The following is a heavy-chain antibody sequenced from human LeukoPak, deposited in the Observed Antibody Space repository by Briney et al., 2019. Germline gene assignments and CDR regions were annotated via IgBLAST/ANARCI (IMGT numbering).Heavy chain of an antibody. CDR2: INHSGST. Sequence: SETLSLTCAVYGGSFSGYYWSWIRQPPGKGLEWIGEINHSGSTNYNPSLKSRVTISVDTSKNQFSLKLSSVTAADTAVYYRARGYCSGGSCYSSVRYYYGMDVWGQGTTVTVSS. CDR1: GGSFSGYY. D-gene: IGHD2-15*01. V-gene: IGHV4-34*01. CDR3: ARGYCSGGSCYSSVRYYYGMDV. J-gene: IGHJ6*02.